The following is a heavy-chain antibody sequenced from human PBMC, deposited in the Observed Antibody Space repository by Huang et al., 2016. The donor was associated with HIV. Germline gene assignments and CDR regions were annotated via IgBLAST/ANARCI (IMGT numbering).Heavy chain of an antibody. CDR2: ISPIFGTA. J-gene: IGHJ5*02. CDR3: ARTAYSYGFRQGYNWFDP. Sequence: QVLLVQSGAEVRKPGSSVKVSCTAFGGTFSSYAISWVRQAPGQGLGWRGGISPIFGTANYTQNFQGRVTISVDEATNTGYMELTRLTSDDTAVYYCARTAYSYGFRQGYNWFDPWGQGTPVTVSS. V-gene: IGHV1-69*13. D-gene: IGHD5-18*01. CDR1: GGTFSSYA.